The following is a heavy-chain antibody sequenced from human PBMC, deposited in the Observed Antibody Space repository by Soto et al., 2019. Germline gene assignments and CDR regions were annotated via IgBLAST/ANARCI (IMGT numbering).Heavy chain of an antibody. J-gene: IGHJ4*02. Sequence: EVQLVESGGGLVQPGRSLRLSCAASAFTFDHYAMHWVRQAPGKGLEWVSCISWNSDNIFYADSVKGRFTISRDSAKNSLFVQMNSLRPEDTAFHYCGKGNSTSCFSPVDYWGQGTRVTVSA. CDR3: GKGNSTSCFSPVDY. CDR2: ISWNSDNI. CDR1: AFTFDHYA. V-gene: IGHV3-9*01. D-gene: IGHD2-2*01.